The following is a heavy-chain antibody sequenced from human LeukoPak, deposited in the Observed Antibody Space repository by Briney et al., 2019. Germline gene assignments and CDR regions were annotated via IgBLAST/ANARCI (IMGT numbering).Heavy chain of an antibody. CDR1: GYTFTNHY. V-gene: IGHV1-2*02. CDR3: ARASYCGGGCYYYFDF. D-gene: IGHD2-21*02. J-gene: IGHJ4*02. Sequence: GPSVRVPCQVSGYTFTNHYMHWVRHAPGQGLEWMGWIKPNSGGTNYEPKFQGRVTMTRNTSISTAYMEVGSLRSDDTAVYFCARASYCGGGCYYYFDFWGQGTLVTVSS. CDR2: IKPNSGGT.